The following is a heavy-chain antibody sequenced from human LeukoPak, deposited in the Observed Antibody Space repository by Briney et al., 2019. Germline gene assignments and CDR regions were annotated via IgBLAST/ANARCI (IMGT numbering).Heavy chain of an antibody. CDR3: ARTTSNGSADY. Sequence: PSETLSLTCTVSGGSIRSYHWSWIRQSPGKALEWIAYMNSRGDTKYSPSLKSRVTISMDTPKNKFSLKVSSVTDADTALYFCARTTSNGSADYWGQGTQVTVSA. J-gene: IGHJ4*02. CDR1: GGSIRSYH. CDR2: MNSRGDT. V-gene: IGHV4-59*08. D-gene: IGHD2-8*01.